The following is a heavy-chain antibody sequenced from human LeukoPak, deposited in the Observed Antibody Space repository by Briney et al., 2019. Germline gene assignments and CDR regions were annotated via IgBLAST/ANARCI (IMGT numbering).Heavy chain of an antibody. CDR2: INPNSGGT. V-gene: IGHV1-2*06. D-gene: IGHD1-26*01. CDR3: ARVRSILVGAATCDY. CDR1: GYTFTGYY. Sequence: ASVKVSCKASGYTFTGYYIHWVRQAPGQGLEWMGRINPNSGGTNYAQKFQGRVTMTRDTSISTAYMELSRLRSDDTAVYYCARVRSILVGAATCDYWGQGTLVTVSS. J-gene: IGHJ4*02.